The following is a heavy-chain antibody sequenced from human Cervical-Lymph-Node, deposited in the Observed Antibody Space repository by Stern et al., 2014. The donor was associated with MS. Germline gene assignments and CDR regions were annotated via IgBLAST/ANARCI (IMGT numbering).Heavy chain of an antibody. J-gene: IGHJ4*02. CDR3: VRDWSSNAYKSEDY. Sequence: VQLVESGGGVVQPGRSLRLSCIVSGFTFSDYGMHWVRQAPGKRLEYYSDSVRGRFTISRDNSENTLSLQMNSLRVDDTAIYYCVRDWSSNAYKSEDYWGQGTLVTVSS. CDR1: GFTFSDYG. V-gene: IGHV3-33*01. D-gene: IGHD4-11*01.